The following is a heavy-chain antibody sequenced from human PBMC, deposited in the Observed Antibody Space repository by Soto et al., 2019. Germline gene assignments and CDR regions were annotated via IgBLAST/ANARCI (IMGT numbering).Heavy chain of an antibody. CDR2: IDPSDSYT. Sequence: EALQISCKGSGYSFTSYWISWVRQMPGKGLEWMGRIDPSDSYTNYSPSFQGHVTISADKSISTAYLQWSSLKASDTAMYYCPRTRPTLRVWRTVYYYGRDVWCQGTTVTVS. CDR3: PRTRPTLRVWRTVYYYGRDV. CDR1: GYSFTSYW. J-gene: IGHJ6*02. V-gene: IGHV5-10-1*01. D-gene: IGHD2-21*02.